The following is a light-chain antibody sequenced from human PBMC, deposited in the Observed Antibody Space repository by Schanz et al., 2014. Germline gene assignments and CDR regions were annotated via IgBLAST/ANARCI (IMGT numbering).Light chain of an antibody. J-gene: IGKJ4*01. CDR1: QSVSSSF. CDR3: QQYDNLPLT. V-gene: IGKV3-20*01. Sequence: EIVLTQSPGTLSLSPGERATLSCRASQSVSSSFLAWYQQKPGQAPRLLIYASSSRATGIPDRFSGSGSGTDFTLTISRLEPEDFATYYCQQYDNLPLTFGGGTKVEIK. CDR2: ASS.